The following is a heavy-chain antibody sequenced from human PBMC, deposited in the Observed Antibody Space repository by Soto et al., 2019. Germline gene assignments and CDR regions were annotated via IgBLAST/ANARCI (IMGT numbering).Heavy chain of an antibody. V-gene: IGHV4-31*03. D-gene: IGHD5-12*01. CDR3: AKSGEWLQSTFDY. CDR1: GDSISSGGYR. J-gene: IGHJ4*02. CDR2: MYNSGST. Sequence: SETLSLTCTVSGDSISSGGYRWSWIRQHPGEGLEWIGFMYNSGSTSYNPSLKSRATISVDTSTNQFSLKLSSVTAADKVVYYCAKSGEWLQSTFDYWGQGTLVTVSS.